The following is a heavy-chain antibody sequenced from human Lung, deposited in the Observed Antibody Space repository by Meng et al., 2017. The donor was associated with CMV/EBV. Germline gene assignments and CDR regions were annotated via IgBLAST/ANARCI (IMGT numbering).Heavy chain of an antibody. Sequence: EVQRLESGGGLVQPGGSLRLSCVASGFTFSSHALTWVRQAPGKGLEWVSGISGNGGTTYYADSVKGRFTISRDNSKSTLYLQMNSLRGDDTAVYYCAGGYWGPGTLVTVSS. D-gene: IGHD3-16*01. V-gene: IGHV3-23*01. J-gene: IGHJ4*02. CDR2: ISGNGGTT. CDR3: AGGY. CDR1: GFTFSSHA.